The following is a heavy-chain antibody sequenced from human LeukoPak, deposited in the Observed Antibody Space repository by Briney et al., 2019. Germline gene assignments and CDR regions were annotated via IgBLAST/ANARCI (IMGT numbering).Heavy chain of an antibody. CDR1: GFTFSSYS. CDR2: ISSSSSYI. Sequence: PGGSLTLSCAASGFTFSSYSMHWVRQAPGKGLEWVSSISSSSSYIYYADSVKGRFTISRDNAKNSLYLQMNSLRAEDTAVYYCARASALEGDFDYWGQGTLVTVSS. D-gene: IGHD3-16*01. J-gene: IGHJ4*02. V-gene: IGHV3-21*01. CDR3: ARASALEGDFDY.